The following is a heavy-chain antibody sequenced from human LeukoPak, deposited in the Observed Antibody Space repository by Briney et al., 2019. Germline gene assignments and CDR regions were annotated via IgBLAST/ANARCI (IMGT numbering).Heavy chain of an antibody. Sequence: GRSLRLSCAASGFTFSSYGMHWVRQAAGKGLEWVASTWSDGSNKYYADSVKGRFTISRDNSKNTLYLQMNSLRAEDTAAYYCARGGKSAFYYGKDVWGQGTTVTVSS. J-gene: IGHJ6*02. V-gene: IGHV3-33*01. CDR2: TWSDGSNK. CDR1: GFTFSSYG. CDR3: ARGGKSAFYYGKDV. D-gene: IGHD5-12*01.